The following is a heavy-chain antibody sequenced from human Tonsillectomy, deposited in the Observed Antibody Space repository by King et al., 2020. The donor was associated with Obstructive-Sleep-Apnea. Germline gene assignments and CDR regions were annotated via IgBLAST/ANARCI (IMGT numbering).Heavy chain of an antibody. CDR2: IYYIGST. V-gene: IGHV4-39*01. CDR3: ATLAVVVRKGYFDY. D-gene: IGHD2-2*01. CDR1: GGSISSSSYY. Sequence: QLQESGPGLVKPSETLSLTCTVSGGSISSSSYYLGWIRQPPGKGLEWIGSIYYIGSTYYNPSLKSLVTISVDTSKNQFSLKLSSVTAADTAVYYCATLAVVVRKGYFDYWGQGTLVTVSS. J-gene: IGHJ4*02.